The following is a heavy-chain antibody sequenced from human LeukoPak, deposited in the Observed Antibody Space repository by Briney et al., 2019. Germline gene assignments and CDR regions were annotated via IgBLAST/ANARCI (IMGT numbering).Heavy chain of an antibody. D-gene: IGHD6-13*01. Sequence: SETLSLTCTVSGGSISSYYWSWIRQPAGKGLEWIGRIDTSGNTNYKPSLKSRVTMSVDTSKNQFSLKLNSVTAADTAVYYCARVTGYVMEDYFDYWGQGTLVTVSS. V-gene: IGHV4-4*07. CDR1: GGSISSYY. CDR3: ARVTGYVMEDYFDY. J-gene: IGHJ4*02. CDR2: IDTSGNT.